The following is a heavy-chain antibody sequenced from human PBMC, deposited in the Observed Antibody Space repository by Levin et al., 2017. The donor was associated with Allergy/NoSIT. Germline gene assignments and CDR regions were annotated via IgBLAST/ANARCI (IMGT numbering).Heavy chain of an antibody. CDR2: ISGSGGT. CDR1: GFTFGSYA. J-gene: IGHJ4*02. V-gene: IGHV3-23*01. D-gene: IGHD2-21*02. CDR3: ALPNGVTTLDYFGF. Sequence: GGSLRLSCAVSGFTFGSYAMTWVRQAPGKGLEWVSAISGSGGTYYADSVKGRFTISRDNSKNTLFLQMNSLRAEDTAVYYCALPNGVTTLDYFGFWGQGTLVTVSS.